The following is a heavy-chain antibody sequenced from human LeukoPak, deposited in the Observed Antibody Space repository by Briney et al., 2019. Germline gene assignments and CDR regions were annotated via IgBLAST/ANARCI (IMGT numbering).Heavy chain of an antibody. CDR3: ARHRPGPYDY. CDR2: IYYSGST. Sequence: SETLSLTCTISGGSINNYYWSWIRQPPGKGLEWIGYIYYSGSTTYNPSLKSRVTTSVDTSKNQFSLSLSSATAADTAVYYCARHRPGPYDYWGQGTLVTVSS. CDR1: GGSINNYY. V-gene: IGHV4-59*08. D-gene: IGHD6-6*01. J-gene: IGHJ4*02.